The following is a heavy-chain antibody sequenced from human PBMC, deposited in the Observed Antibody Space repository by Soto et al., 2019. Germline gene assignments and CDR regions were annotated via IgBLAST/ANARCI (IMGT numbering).Heavy chain of an antibody. CDR2: ISPYSGNT. CDR3: AMVDNYVAPTPQDV. CDR1: GYIFVNYG. J-gene: IGHJ6*02. V-gene: IGHV1-18*01. Sequence: QVQLVQSGAEVRKPGSSVKVSCKASGYIFVNYGIAWVRQAPGQGLKWMGWISPYSGNTHYASKVQGRLTMTTNTSTSPAYRDLGGLTSEDTAVYYCAMVDNYVAPTPQDVWGQGTTVTVSS. D-gene: IGHD3-16*01.